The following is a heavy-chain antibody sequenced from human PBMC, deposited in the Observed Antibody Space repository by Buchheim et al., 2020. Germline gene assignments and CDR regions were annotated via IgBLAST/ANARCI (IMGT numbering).Heavy chain of an antibody. CDR3: ARSDYFDY. V-gene: IGHV4-61*01. Sequence: QVQLQESGPGLVKPSETLSLTCSVSGGSVSSGSYYWSWIRQPPGKGLEWIGYIYYSGRTNYNPSLKSRVTISVDTSKNQFSLKLSSVTAADTAVYYCARSDYFDYWGQGTL. CDR1: GGSVSSGSYY. CDR2: IYYSGRT. J-gene: IGHJ4*02.